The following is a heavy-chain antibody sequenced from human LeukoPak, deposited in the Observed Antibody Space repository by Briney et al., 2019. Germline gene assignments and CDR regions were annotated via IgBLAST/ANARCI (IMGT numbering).Heavy chain of an antibody. V-gene: IGHV3-48*03. Sequence: GGSLRLSCAASGFTFSSYEMNWVRQAPGKGLEWVSYISYSGNAIYYADSVRGRFTISRDNAKISLHLEMNSLRAEDTAVYYCARGVQYLNYFDYWGQGTLVTVSS. CDR3: ARGVQYLNYFDY. D-gene: IGHD3-10*01. CDR1: GFTFSSYE. CDR2: ISYSGNAI. J-gene: IGHJ4*02.